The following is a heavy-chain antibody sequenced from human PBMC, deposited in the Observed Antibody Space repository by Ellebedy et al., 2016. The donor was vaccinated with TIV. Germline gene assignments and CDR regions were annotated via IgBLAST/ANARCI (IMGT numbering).Heavy chain of an antibody. Sequence: SETLSLXCTVSGGSISSGGYYWSWIRQPPGKGLEWIGEINHSGSTNYNPSLKSRVTISADTSKNQFSLKLSSVTAADTAVYYCTRGNIRLRTNLGYWGQGTLVTVSS. CDR1: GGSISSGGYY. J-gene: IGHJ4*02. CDR2: INHSGST. V-gene: IGHV4-39*07. CDR3: TRGNIRLRTNLGY. D-gene: IGHD2/OR15-2a*01.